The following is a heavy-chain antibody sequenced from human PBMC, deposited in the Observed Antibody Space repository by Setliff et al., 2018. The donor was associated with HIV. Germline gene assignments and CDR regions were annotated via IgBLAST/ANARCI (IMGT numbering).Heavy chain of an antibody. D-gene: IGHD3-3*01. J-gene: IGHJ4*02. CDR1: GYTFTDFY. CDR3: ARGDSFWSGFYEY. V-gene: IGHV1-69*05. CDR2: LIAFSGPA. Sequence: SVKVSCKASGYTFTDFYIHWVRQAPGQGLEWVGGLIAFSGPAHYAQKFQGRVTITTDESTTTAYMDLSSLRSEDTAMYYCARGDSFWSGFYEYWGQGTQVTVSS.